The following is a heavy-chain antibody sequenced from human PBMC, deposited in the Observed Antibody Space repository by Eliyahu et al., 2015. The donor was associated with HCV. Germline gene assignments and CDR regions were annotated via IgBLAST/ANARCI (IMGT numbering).Heavy chain of an antibody. Sequence: EVQLVESGGGLVQPGGSLRXSCAASGFTFXNYWMSWVRQXPGKRLEWVANINQDGSDKYYVDSVKGRFTISRDNAKNSLYLQMNSLRAEDTAVYYCASLPAAGTRNHDHWGQGTLATVSS. J-gene: IGHJ4*02. CDR3: ASLPAAGTRNHDH. D-gene: IGHD6-13*01. CDR2: INQDGSDK. CDR1: GFTFXNYW. V-gene: IGHV3-7*03.